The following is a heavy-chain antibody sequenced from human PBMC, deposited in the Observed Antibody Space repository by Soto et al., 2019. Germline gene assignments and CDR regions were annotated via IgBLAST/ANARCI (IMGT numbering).Heavy chain of an antibody. CDR3: ARGRGYSGQRRGWFDP. D-gene: IGHD5-12*01. J-gene: IGHJ5*02. V-gene: IGHV4-59*01. CDR2: IYYSGRT. CDR1: GGSISTYY. Sequence: QLQLQESGPGLVKPSETLSLTCIVSGGSISTYYWNWIRQPPGKGLEWIGDIYYSGRTNYNPSLKSRVAISVDMSKNQFSLNLSSVTPADTAVYYCARGRGYSGQRRGWFDPWGQGTLVTVSS.